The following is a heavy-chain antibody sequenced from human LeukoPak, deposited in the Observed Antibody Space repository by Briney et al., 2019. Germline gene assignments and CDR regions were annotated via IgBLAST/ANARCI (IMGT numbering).Heavy chain of an antibody. CDR2: IRYDGSNK. CDR1: RFTFSDYY. Sequence: SGGSLRLSCAASRFTFSDYYMTWVRQAPGKGLEWVAFIRYDGSNKYYADSVKGRFTISRDNSKNTLYLQMNSLRAEDTAVYYCAKATGRWELPPLRSYFDYWGQGTLVTVSS. CDR3: AKATGRWELPPLRSYFDY. J-gene: IGHJ4*02. V-gene: IGHV3-30*02. D-gene: IGHD1-26*01.